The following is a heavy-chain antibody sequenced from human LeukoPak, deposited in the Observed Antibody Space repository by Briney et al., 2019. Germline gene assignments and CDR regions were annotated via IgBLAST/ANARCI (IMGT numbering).Heavy chain of an antibody. CDR1: GFTFSTYG. CDR2: IQNDEIDK. V-gene: IGHV3-30*02. CDR3: ARERPPPGYYYDSSGYYIDAFDI. Sequence: SGGSLRLSCAASGFTFSTYGMHWVRQAPGKGLEWVAFIQNDEIDKFYADSVKGRFTISRDNSKNTLYLQMNSLRAEDTAVYYCARERPPPGYYYDSSGYYIDAFDIWGQGTMATVSS. D-gene: IGHD3-22*01. J-gene: IGHJ3*02.